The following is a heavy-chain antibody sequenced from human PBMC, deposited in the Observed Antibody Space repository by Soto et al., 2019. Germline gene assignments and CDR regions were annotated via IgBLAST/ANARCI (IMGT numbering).Heavy chain of an antibody. Sequence: GGSLRLSCAASGVTFSRHGMHWVRQAPGKGLEWVAVLWYDGTNKNYGDSVKGRFTISRDNSKNTLYLLMNSLRAEDTAVYYCARGYSGWFFDFWGQGT. CDR3: ARGYSGWFFDF. CDR1: GVTFSRHG. V-gene: IGHV3-33*01. J-gene: IGHJ4*02. D-gene: IGHD6-19*01. CDR2: LWYDGTNK.